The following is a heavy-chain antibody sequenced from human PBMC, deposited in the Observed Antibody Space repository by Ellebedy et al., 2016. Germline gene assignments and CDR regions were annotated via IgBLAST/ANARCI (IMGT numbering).Heavy chain of an antibody. CDR3: ARTENDIVVVPGADAFDI. CDR1: GGSISSYY. D-gene: IGHD2-2*01. CDR2: IYYSGST. J-gene: IGHJ4*02. V-gene: IGHV4-59*01. Sequence: GSLRLXXTVSGGSISSYYWSWIRQPPGKGLEWIGYIYYSGSTNYNPSLKSRVTISVDTSKNQFSLKLSSVTAADTAVYYCARTENDIVVVPGADAFDIWGQGTLVTVSS.